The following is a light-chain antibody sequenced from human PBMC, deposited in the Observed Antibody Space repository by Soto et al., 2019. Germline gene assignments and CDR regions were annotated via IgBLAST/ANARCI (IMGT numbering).Light chain of an antibody. CDR1: QNIGIN. V-gene: IGKV3-15*01. CDR2: GAS. CDR3: QHYDNWPFS. J-gene: IGKJ3*01. Sequence: EIVLTQSPGTLSVSPGEGATLSCRASQNIGINLAWYQQKAGQAPSLLIYGASTRASGFPPRFSGSGSGTHFTLTISSLQSEDFAIYYCQHYDNWPFSFGPGTTVDFK.